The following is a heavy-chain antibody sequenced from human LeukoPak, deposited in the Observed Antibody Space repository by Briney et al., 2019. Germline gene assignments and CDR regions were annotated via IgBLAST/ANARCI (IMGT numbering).Heavy chain of an antibody. CDR3: ARDHSNWNYAPDF. J-gene: IGHJ4*02. D-gene: IGHD1-7*01. CDR1: GYTFTRYG. V-gene: IGHV1-18*01. CDR2: ISASNGNT. Sequence: AASVKVSCKASGYTFTRYGISWVRQAPGQGLQWLGWISASNGNTNYAQKFRDRVTMSTDTSTGTAYLDVRSQTSDDTAVYYCARDHSNWNYAPDFWGQGTLVIVSS.